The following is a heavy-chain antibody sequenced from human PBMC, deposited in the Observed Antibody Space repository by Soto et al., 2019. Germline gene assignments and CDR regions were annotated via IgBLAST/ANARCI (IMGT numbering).Heavy chain of an antibody. D-gene: IGHD2-15*01. CDR2: INPYSGGA. Sequence: ASVKVSCKASGYTFTGYFMHWVRQAPGQGLEWMGWINPYSGGADYAQSFQGRVTMTRDTSISTVYMELSRLRFDDTAVYFCARKQAGYFSGIDYWGQGTLVTVSS. CDR1: GYTFTGYF. CDR3: ARKQAGYFSGIDY. V-gene: IGHV1-2*02. J-gene: IGHJ4*02.